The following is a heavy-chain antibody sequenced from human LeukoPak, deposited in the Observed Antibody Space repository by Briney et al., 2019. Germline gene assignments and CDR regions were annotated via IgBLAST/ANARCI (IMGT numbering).Heavy chain of an antibody. Sequence: GGSLRLSCAASGFTFSSYWMSWVRQAPGKGLEWVANIKQDGSEKYYVDSVKGRFTISRDNAKNSLYLQMNSLRAEDTAVYYCARDFGGSYYLPPVPGMAATAPLDYWGQGTLVTVSS. V-gene: IGHV3-7*01. CDR1: GFTFSSYW. CDR3: ARDFGGSYYLPPVPGMAATAPLDY. D-gene: IGHD1-26*01. J-gene: IGHJ4*02. CDR2: IKQDGSEK.